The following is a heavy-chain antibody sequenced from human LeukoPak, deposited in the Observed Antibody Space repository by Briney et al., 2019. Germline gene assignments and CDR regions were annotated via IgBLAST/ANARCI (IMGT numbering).Heavy chain of an antibody. Sequence: AGGSLRLSCVASGVAIRNSWMSWVRQAPGKGLEWVANIKQDGSEKYYVDSVKGRFAISRDNAKNSLYLQMNSLRAEDTAVYYCAASSGSGSYKHWGQGTLVTVSS. CDR1: GVAIRNSW. D-gene: IGHD3-10*01. CDR2: IKQDGSEK. V-gene: IGHV3-7*01. J-gene: IGHJ1*01. CDR3: AASSGSGSYKH.